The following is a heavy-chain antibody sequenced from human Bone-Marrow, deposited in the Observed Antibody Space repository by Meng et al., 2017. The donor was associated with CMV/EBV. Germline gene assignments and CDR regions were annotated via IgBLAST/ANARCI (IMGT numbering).Heavy chain of an antibody. Sequence: SETLSLTCTVSGGSISSSSYYWGWIRQPPGKGLEWIGSIYYSGSTYYNPSLKSRVTISVDTSKNQFSLKLSAVTAADTAVYYCAREGGEIVVVPAVVFCDYWGQGTLVTVSS. CDR2: IYYSGST. CDR3: AREGGEIVVVPAVVFCDY. CDR1: GGSISSSSYY. D-gene: IGHD2-2*01. J-gene: IGHJ4*02. V-gene: IGHV4-39*07.